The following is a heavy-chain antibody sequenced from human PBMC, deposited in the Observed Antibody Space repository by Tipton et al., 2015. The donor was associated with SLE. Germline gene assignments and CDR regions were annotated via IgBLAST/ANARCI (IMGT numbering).Heavy chain of an antibody. D-gene: IGHD1-26*01. CDR1: GYSISSGYY. J-gene: IGHJ6*03. CDR2: INHSGST. CDR3: ARGGWELRVYYYYYMDV. Sequence: TLSLTCAVSGYSISSGYYWSWIRQPPGKGLEWIGEINHSGSTNYNPSLKSRVTISVDTSKNQFSLKLSSVTAADTAVYYCARGGWELRVYYYYYMDVWGKGTTVTVSS. V-gene: IGHV4-34*01.